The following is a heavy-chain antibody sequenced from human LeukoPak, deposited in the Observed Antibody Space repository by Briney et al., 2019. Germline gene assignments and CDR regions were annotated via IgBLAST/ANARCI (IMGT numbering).Heavy chain of an antibody. D-gene: IGHD1-20*01. V-gene: IGHV3-11*04. CDR3: ARGVRGYNWNYFDY. CDR2: ISSSGSTI. CDR1: GFTCSDYY. Sequence: PGGSLRLSGAASGFTCSDYYMSWIRHAPGKGLEWGSYISSSGSTIYYADSVKGRFTISRDNAKNSLYLQMNSLGAEDTAVYYCARGVRGYNWNYFDYWGQGTLVTVSS. J-gene: IGHJ4*02.